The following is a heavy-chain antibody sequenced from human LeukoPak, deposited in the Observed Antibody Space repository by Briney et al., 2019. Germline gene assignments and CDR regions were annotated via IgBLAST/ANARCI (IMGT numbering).Heavy chain of an antibody. CDR1: GYTLTSYD. Sequence: ASVKVSCKASGYTLTSYDINWVRQATGQGLEWMGWMNPNSGNTGYAQKFQGRVTMTRNTSISTAYMELSSLRSEDTAVYYCARGRAARTYYYYYMDVWGKGTTVTVSS. J-gene: IGHJ6*03. CDR2: MNPNSGNT. CDR3: ARGRAARTYYYYYMDV. V-gene: IGHV1-8*01. D-gene: IGHD6-6*01.